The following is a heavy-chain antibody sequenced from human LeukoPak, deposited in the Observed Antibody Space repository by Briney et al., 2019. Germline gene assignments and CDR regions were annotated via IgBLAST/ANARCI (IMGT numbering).Heavy chain of an antibody. J-gene: IGHJ4*02. CDR2: ITCGGSGI. Sequence: GGSLRLSCAASGFTFSNYAMSWVRQAPGKGLEWVSAITCGGSGIYYADSMKSRFTISRDNSKNTLYLQINSLRAEDTAVYYCATWGDYDVLTGYYVSDYWGQGTLVTVSS. CDR1: GFTFSNYA. CDR3: ATWGDYDVLTGYYVSDY. V-gene: IGHV3-23*01. D-gene: IGHD3-9*01.